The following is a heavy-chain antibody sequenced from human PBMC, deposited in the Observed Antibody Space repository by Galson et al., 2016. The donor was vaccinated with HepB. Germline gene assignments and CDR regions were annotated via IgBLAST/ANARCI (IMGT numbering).Heavy chain of an antibody. CDR3: VRDSRTHFYDF. Sequence: SLRLACAASGFTFSDHFMDWVRQAPGKGPEWVARIRSEASDYSTDYAASVKGRFTISRDDSKHSLFLQMNSLKTEDTALYFCVRDSRTHFYDFWGQGTQVTVSS. CDR1: GFTFSDHF. CDR2: IRSEASDYST. V-gene: IGHV3-72*01. D-gene: IGHD3-3*02. J-gene: IGHJ4*02.